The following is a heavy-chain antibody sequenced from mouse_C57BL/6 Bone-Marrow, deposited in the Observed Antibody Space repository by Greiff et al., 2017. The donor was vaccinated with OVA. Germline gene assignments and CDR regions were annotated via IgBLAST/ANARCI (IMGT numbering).Heavy chain of an antibody. V-gene: IGHV1-7*01. Sequence: QVQLQQSGAELAKPGASVKLSCKASGYTFTSYWMHWVQQRPGQGLEWIGYINPSSGYTKYNQKFKDKATLTADKSSCTAYMQLSRLTYEDSAVYDGASLLDDYGSILRNDWGQGTTLTVSS. CDR3: ASLLDDYGSILRND. CDR1: GYTFTSYW. J-gene: IGHJ2*01. CDR2: INPSSGYT. D-gene: IGHD1-1*01.